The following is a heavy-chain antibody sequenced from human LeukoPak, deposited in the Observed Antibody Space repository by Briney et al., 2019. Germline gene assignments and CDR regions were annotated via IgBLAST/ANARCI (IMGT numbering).Heavy chain of an antibody. CDR3: ARGGGTVTTFSFYYYYYMDV. CDR1: GGSISSSSYY. D-gene: IGHD4-17*01. Sequence: SETLSLTCTVSGGSISSSSYYWGWIRQPPGKGLEWIGSIYYSGSTYYNPSLKSRVTISVDTSKNQFSLKLSSVTAADTAVYYCARGGGTVTTFSFYYYYYMDVWGKGTTVTVSS. V-gene: IGHV4-39*07. J-gene: IGHJ6*03. CDR2: IYYSGST.